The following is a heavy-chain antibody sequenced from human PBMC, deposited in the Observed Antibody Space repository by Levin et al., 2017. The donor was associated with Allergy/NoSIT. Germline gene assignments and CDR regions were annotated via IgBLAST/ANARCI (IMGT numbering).Heavy chain of an antibody. J-gene: IGHJ6*02. CDR2: INSDGSST. CDR1: GFTFSSYW. CDR3: ARVLAAAGNYDYYGMDG. Sequence: SCAASGFTFSSYWMHWVRQAPGKGLVWVSRINSDGSSTSYADSVKGRFTISRDNAKNTLYLQMNSLRAEDTAVYYCARVLAAAGNYDYYGMDGWGQGTTVTVSS. V-gene: IGHV3-74*01. D-gene: IGHD6-13*01.